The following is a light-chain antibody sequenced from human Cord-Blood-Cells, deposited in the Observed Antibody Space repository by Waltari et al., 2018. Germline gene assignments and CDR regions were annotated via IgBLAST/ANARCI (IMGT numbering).Light chain of an antibody. V-gene: IGLV2-23*01. CDR3: CSYAGSSTWV. CDR2: EGS. Sequence: QSALTQPASVSGSPGQSITISCPGTSRDVGGYNLVSWYQQHPGKAPKLMIYEGSKRPSGLSKRFSGSKSGNTASLTISGLQAEDEAYYYCCSYAGSSTWVFGGGTKLTVL. J-gene: IGLJ3*02. CDR1: SRDVGGYNL.